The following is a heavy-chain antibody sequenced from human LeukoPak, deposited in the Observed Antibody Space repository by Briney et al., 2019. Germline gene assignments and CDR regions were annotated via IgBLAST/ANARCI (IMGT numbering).Heavy chain of an antibody. CDR2: ISSGSTYM. CDR3: GRVGGRSKAAKGDAFDI. Sequence: GGSLRLSCAASGFTFSSYSMNWVRQAPGKGLEWVSSISSGSTYMYYADSVKGRFTISRDNAQNSVFLQMDSLRAEDTAVYYCGRVGGRSKAAKGDAFDIWGQGTMVVVSS. CDR1: GFTFSSYS. J-gene: IGHJ3*02. V-gene: IGHV3-21*06. D-gene: IGHD6-6*01.